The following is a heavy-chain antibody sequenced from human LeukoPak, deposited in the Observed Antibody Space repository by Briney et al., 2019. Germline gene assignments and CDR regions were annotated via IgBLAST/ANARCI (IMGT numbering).Heavy chain of an antibody. Sequence: GGSLRLSCAASGFTFSSYAMHWVRQAPGKGREGVAVISYDGSNKYYADSVKGRFTISRDNSKNTLYLQMNSLRAEDTAVYYCARDHGVVVTGGPIDYWGQGTLVTVSS. V-gene: IGHV3-30-3*01. D-gene: IGHD2-21*02. CDR3: ARDHGVVVTGGPIDY. CDR1: GFTFSSYA. CDR2: ISYDGSNK. J-gene: IGHJ4*02.